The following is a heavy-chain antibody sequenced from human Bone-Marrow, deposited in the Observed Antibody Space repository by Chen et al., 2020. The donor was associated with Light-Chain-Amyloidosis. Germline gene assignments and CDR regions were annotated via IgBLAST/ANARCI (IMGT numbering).Heavy chain of an antibody. D-gene: IGHD2-21*02. J-gene: IGHJ4*02. CDR3: ARVQTVTALNY. V-gene: IGHV4-59*01. Sequence: QVQLQESGPGLVKPSETLSLTCSVSEISIDAAYWAWIRQPPGKGLEWIGYIFYSGSTTYNPSLKSRVTMSVDTSTNQFSLKLTSLTTADTAVYYCARVQTVTALNYWGQGTMVTVSS. CDR1: EISIDAAY. CDR2: IFYSGST.